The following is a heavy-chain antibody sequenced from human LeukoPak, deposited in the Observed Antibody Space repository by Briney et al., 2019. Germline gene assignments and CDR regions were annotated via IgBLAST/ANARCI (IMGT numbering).Heavy chain of an antibody. J-gene: IGHJ4*02. CDR1: GGSISNYH. V-gene: IGHV4-59*01. D-gene: IGHD3-10*01. CDR3: ARETYGSGSYYLDY. Sequence: SETLSLTCTVSGGSISNYHWSWIRQPPGKGLEWIGYLDYSGSTNYNPSLKSRVTISVDTSRTQFSLKLSSVTAADTAVYYCARETYGSGSYYLDYWGQGTLVTVSS. CDR2: LDYSGST.